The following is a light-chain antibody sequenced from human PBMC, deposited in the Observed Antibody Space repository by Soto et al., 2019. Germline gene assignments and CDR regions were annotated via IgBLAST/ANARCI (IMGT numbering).Light chain of an antibody. CDR2: GAS. CDR1: QSVSSSY. J-gene: IGKJ1*01. Sequence: EIVLTQSPGTLSLSPGEGATLSCRASQSVSSSYIAWYQQRPGQTPSLLIYGASTRATGIPDRFSGSGSGTHFTLTISRLEPEDFAVYYCHHYAISPPRTFC. CDR3: HHYAISPPRT. V-gene: IGKV3-20*01.